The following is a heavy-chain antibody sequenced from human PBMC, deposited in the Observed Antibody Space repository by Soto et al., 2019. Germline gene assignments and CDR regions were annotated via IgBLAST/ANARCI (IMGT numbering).Heavy chain of an antibody. D-gene: IGHD3-10*02. Sequence: EVQVVESGGGLVQPGGSLRLSCAASGFTFSNYWMHWVRQAPGKGLEWVASIKEVGNEKSYVDSVKGRFTISRDNAKNSLFLQMNSLTTEDTAMYYCARGSAMFPGLDYWGQGTLVTVSS. CDR2: IKEVGNEK. V-gene: IGHV3-7*01. CDR3: ARGSAMFPGLDY. CDR1: GFTFSNYW. J-gene: IGHJ4*02.